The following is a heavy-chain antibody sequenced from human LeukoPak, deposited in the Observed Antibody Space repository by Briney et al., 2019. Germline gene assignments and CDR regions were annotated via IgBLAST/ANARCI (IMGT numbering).Heavy chain of an antibody. Sequence: GESLKISCKGSGYSFSTYWIGWVRQIPGKGLDWMGSIYPGDSETRYSPSFQGQVTISADKSISTAYLQWNGLKASDTAIYFCARRVGEDRLWAPWFDLGGQGALVTVSS. CDR2: IYPGDSET. CDR3: ARRVGEDRLWAPWFDL. CDR1: GYSFSTYW. J-gene: IGHJ5*02. D-gene: IGHD3-10*01. V-gene: IGHV5-51*01.